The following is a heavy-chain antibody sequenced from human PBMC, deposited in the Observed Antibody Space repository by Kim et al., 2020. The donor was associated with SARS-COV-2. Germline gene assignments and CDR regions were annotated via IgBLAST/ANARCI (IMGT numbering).Heavy chain of an antibody. D-gene: IGHD5-12*01. CDR3: AREVATISNWFDP. J-gene: IGHJ5*02. V-gene: IGHV1-69*01. Sequence: YAQKFQGRVTITADESTSTAYMELSSLRSEDTAVYYCAREVATISNWFDPWGQGTLVTVSS.